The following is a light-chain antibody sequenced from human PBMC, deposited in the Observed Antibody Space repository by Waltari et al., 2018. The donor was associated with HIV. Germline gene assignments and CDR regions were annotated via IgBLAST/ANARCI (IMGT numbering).Light chain of an antibody. Sequence: QSVLTQPASVSGSPGQSITISCTGTNSDVGGYGYVSWYQQHPGKAPTLLIYEVTHRASGISSRFSGSKAGNTASMTISGLQAEDEADYYCSSYTATTAILFGGGTKVTVL. V-gene: IGLV2-14*01. CDR3: SSYTATTAIL. J-gene: IGLJ3*02. CDR2: EVT. CDR1: NSDVGGYGY.